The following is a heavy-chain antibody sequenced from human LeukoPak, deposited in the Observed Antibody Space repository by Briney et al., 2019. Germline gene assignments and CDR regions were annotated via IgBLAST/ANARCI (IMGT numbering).Heavy chain of an antibody. CDR3: ASQSGYSSGWYPV. CDR1: GGSISSYY. Sequence: SETLSPTCTVSGGSISSYYWSWIRQTPGKGLEWIGYIYYSGSTNYNPSLKSRVTISVDTSKNQFSLKLSSVTAADTAVYYCASQSGYSSGWYPVWGQGTLVTVSS. J-gene: IGHJ4*02. V-gene: IGHV4-59*08. CDR2: IYYSGST. D-gene: IGHD6-19*01.